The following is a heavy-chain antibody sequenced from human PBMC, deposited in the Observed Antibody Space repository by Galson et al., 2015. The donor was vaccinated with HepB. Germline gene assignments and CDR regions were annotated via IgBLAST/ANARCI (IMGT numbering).Heavy chain of an antibody. Sequence: SLRLSCAASGFTFDDYAMHRVRQAPGKGLEWAAGISWNSGSIGYADSVEGRFTISRDNAENSLYLQMNGLRLEDTALYYCAKDRNSYGQLFPFDLWGQGTLVTVSS. J-gene: IGHJ5*02. CDR3: AKDRNSYGQLFPFDL. CDR2: ISWNSGSI. CDR1: GFTFDDYA. D-gene: IGHD5-18*01. V-gene: IGHV3-9*01.